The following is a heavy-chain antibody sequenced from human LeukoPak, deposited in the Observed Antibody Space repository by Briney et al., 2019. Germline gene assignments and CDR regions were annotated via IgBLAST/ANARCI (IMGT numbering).Heavy chain of an antibody. CDR3: AKGYYYGSGSYNPDAFDI. V-gene: IGHV3-30*18. J-gene: IGHJ3*02. CDR2: ISYDGSNK. CDR1: GFTFSSYG. D-gene: IGHD3-10*01. Sequence: GGSLRLSCAASGFTFSSYGMHWVRQAPGKGLEWVAVISYDGSNKYYADYVKGRFTISRDNSKNTLYLQMNSLRAEDTAVYYCAKGYYYGSGSYNPDAFDIWGQGTMVTVSS.